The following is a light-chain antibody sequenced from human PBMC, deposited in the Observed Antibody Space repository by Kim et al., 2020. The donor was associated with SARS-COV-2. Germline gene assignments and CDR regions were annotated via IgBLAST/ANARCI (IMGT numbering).Light chain of an antibody. CDR1: SGPIASNY. J-gene: IGLJ2*01. CDR2: EDD. CDR3: QSYDTNSVI. Sequence: LTQPHSVSESPGKTVTVSCTRNSGPIASNYVQWYQQRPGSAPTTVIFEDDQRPSGVPDRFSGSIDRSSNSASLTISGLKAEDEADYYCQSYDTNSVIFGGGTQLTVL. V-gene: IGLV6-57*04.